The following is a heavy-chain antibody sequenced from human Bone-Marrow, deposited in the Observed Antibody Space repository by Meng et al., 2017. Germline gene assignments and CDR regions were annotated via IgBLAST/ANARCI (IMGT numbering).Heavy chain of an antibody. J-gene: IGHJ4*02. D-gene: IGHD2-15*01. CDR3: TTIIVVVVAANTPNDDY. V-gene: IGHV3-15*01. CDR2: IKSKTDGGTT. Sequence: GGSLRLSCAASGFTFSSYAMSWVRQAPGKGLEWVGRIKSKTDGGTTDYAAPVKGRFTISRDDSKNTLYLQMNSLKTEDTAVYYCTTIIVVVVAANTPNDDYWGQGTLVTVSS. CDR1: GFTFSSYA.